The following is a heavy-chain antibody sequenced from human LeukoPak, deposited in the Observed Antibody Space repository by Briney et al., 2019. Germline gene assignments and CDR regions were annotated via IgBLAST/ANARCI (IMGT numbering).Heavy chain of an antibody. CDR3: ARGFYYDSSGYYGP. V-gene: IGHV4-59*08. J-gene: IGHJ5*02. Sequence: SETLSLTCSVSGGSINSYYWSWIRQPPGKGLEWIGYIYYNGITNYNPSLKSRVTISIDTSKNQFSLKLSSLTAADTAVYYCARGFYYDSSGYYGPWGQGTLVTVSS. CDR2: IYYNGIT. D-gene: IGHD3-22*01. CDR1: GGSINSYY.